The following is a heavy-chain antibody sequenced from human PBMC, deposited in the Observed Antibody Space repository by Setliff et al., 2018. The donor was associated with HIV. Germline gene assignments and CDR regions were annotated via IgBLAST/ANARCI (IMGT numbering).Heavy chain of an antibody. CDR2: ITSSGSTI. Sequence: PGGSLRLSCVASGLTFNRYWMSWVRQAPGKGLEWVSYITSSGSTIYYADSVKGRFTISRDNAKNSLYLQMNSLRAEDTAVYYCARLRLYNTALDYWGQGTLVTVSS. D-gene: IGHD3-3*01. V-gene: IGHV3-48*04. CDR1: GLTFNRYW. J-gene: IGHJ4*02. CDR3: ARLRLYNTALDY.